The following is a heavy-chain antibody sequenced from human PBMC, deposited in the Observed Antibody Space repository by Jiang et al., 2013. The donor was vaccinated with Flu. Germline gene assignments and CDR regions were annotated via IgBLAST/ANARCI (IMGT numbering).Heavy chain of an antibody. Sequence: KPSETLSLTCTVSGGSISSSSYYWGWIRQPPGKGLEWIGSIYYSGSTYYNPSLKSRVTISVDTSKNQFSLKLSSVTAADTAVYYCARHHSDSRPGVWGGYSSSWYAFDIWGQGTMVTVSS. CDR1: GGSISSSSYY. J-gene: IGHJ3*02. CDR3: ARHHSDSRPGVWGGYSSSWYAFDI. V-gene: IGHV4-39*01. D-gene: IGHD6-13*01. CDR2: IYYSGST.